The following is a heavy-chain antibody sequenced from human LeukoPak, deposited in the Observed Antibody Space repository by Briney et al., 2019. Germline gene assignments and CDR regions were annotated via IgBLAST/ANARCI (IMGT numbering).Heavy chain of an antibody. J-gene: IGHJ4*02. CDR2: IYYTGSS. D-gene: IGHD4-11*01. Sequence: SETLSLTCTVSGGSISSYYWGWIRQPPGKGLEWIGYIYYTGSSNYNPSLKSRVTISVDTSKNQFSLNLTSVTAADTGVYYCARYGSATVARFDYWGQGILVTVSS. CDR1: GGSISSYY. CDR3: ARYGSATVARFDY. V-gene: IGHV4-59*08.